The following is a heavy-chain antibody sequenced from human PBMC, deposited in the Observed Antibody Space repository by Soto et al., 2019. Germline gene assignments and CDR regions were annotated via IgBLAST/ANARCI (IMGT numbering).Heavy chain of an antibody. D-gene: IGHD3-9*01. V-gene: IGHV1-24*01. Sequence: ASVKVSCKVSGYTLTELSMHWVRQAPGKGLEWMGGFDPEDGETIYAQKFQGRVTMTKDTSTNTAYMELRSLRSEDTAVYYCARALLRYFDWLPQPYYYYMDVWGKGTTVTVSS. CDR1: GYTLTELS. CDR2: FDPEDGET. J-gene: IGHJ6*03. CDR3: ARALLRYFDWLPQPYYYYMDV.